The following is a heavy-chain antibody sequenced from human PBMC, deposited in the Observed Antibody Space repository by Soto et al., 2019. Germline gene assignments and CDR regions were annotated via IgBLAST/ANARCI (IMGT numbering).Heavy chain of an antibody. V-gene: IGHV3-48*03. J-gene: IGHJ4*02. CDR3: ARETPHCGGDCFDY. CDR2: INSDGTT. D-gene: IGHD2-21*02. CDR1: GFIVRNHE. Sequence: PGGSLRLSCTASGFIVRNHEFNWVRQDPGKGLEWLSYINSDGTTYYAEAVKGRFTVSRDNAENSVHLQMSSLRAEDTAVYYCARETPHCGGDCFDYWGQGTLVTVSS.